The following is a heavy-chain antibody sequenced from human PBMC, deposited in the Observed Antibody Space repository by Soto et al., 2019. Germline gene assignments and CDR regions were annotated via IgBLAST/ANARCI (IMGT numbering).Heavy chain of an antibody. CDR1: GFTFSSYR. J-gene: IGHJ3*02. Sequence: VQLVESGGAVVQPGTSLRLSCTASGFTFSSYRMHWVRQAPGKGLEWVAIIWYDRSHKFYVDSVKGRFAVSRDNSKNTVYLQMNSLTGEDTAVYYCARPRYSGDDPDALEIWGRGTLVTISS. CDR3: ARPRYSGDDPDALEI. CDR2: IWYDRSHK. V-gene: IGHV3-33*01. D-gene: IGHD5-12*01.